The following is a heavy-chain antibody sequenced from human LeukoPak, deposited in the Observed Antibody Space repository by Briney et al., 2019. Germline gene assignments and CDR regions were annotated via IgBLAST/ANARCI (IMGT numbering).Heavy chain of an antibody. CDR2: ISYDGSNK. Sequence: GRSLRLSCAASGFTFSSYATHWVRQAPGKGLEWVAVISYDGSNKYYADSVKGRFTISRDNSKNTLYLQMNSLRAEDTAVYYCASSDYGDYELDYWGQGTLVTVSS. D-gene: IGHD4-17*01. J-gene: IGHJ4*02. CDR1: GFTFSSYA. V-gene: IGHV3-30*04. CDR3: ASSDYGDYELDY.